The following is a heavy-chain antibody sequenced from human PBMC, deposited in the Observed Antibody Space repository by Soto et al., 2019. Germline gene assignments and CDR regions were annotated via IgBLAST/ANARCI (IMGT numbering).Heavy chain of an antibody. D-gene: IGHD3-22*01. J-gene: IGHJ4*02. CDR2: ISYDGSNK. Sequence: LRLSCAASGFTFSSYGMHWVRQAPGKGLEWVAVISYDGSNKYYADSVKGRFTISRDNSKNTLYLQMNSLRAEDTAVYYCAKDSTQGYYYDSSGYSPDFDYWGQGTLVTVSS. V-gene: IGHV3-30*18. CDR3: AKDSTQGYYYDSSGYSPDFDY. CDR1: GFTFSSYG.